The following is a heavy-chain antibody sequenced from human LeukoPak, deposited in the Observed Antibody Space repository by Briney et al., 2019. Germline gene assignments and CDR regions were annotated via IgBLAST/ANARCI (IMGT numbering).Heavy chain of an antibody. CDR1: GFTVSSNY. V-gene: IGHV3-66*01. CDR3: ARDSPYSSGWYYFDY. CDR2: IYSGGST. D-gene: IGHD6-19*01. J-gene: IGHJ4*02. Sequence: GGSLRLSCAASGFTVSSNYMSWVRQAPGKGLEWVSVIYSGGSTYYADSVKGRFTISRDNSKNMLYLQMNSLRAEDTAVYYCARDSPYSSGWYYFDYWGQGTLVTVSS.